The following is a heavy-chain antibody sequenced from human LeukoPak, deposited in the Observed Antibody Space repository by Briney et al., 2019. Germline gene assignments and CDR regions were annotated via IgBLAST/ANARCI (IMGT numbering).Heavy chain of an antibody. CDR3: ARSSMLYSSSSPNWFDP. Sequence: SQTLSLTCAVSGGSISSGGYSWSWIRQPPGKGLEWIGYIYHSGSTYYNPSLKGRVTISVDRSKNQFSLKLSSVTAADTAVYYCARSSMLYSSSSPNWFDPWGQGTLVTVSS. V-gene: IGHV4-30-2*01. J-gene: IGHJ5*02. CDR2: IYHSGST. CDR1: GGSISSGGYS. D-gene: IGHD6-6*01.